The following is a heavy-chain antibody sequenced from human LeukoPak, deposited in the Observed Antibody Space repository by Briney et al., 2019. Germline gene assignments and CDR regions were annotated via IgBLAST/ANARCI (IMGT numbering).Heavy chain of an antibody. D-gene: IGHD5-24*01. CDR3: ARDHRATLNYFDY. V-gene: IGHV4-39*07. Sequence: PSETLSLTCTVSGGSISSSSYYWGWIRQPPGKGLEWIGSIYYSGSTYYNPSLKSRVTTSVDTSKNQFSLKLSSVTAADTAVYYCARDHRATLNYFDYWGQGTLVTVSS. CDR2: IYYSGST. J-gene: IGHJ4*02. CDR1: GGSISSSSYY.